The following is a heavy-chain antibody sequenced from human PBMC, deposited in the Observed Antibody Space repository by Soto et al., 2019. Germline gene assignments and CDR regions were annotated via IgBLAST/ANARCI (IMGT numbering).Heavy chain of an antibody. CDR3: AQDVGD. CDR2: IIPMLDIT. D-gene: IGHD1-26*01. CDR1: GGSFSTYS. V-gene: IGHV1-69*04. Sequence: QLQLVQYGTELKKPGSSVKVSCKASGGSFSTYSITWVRQAPGQGPEWMGRIIPMLDITDYAQKFQGRVTITADNATSTAYMELIRLTSEDTDVYYCAQDVGDLGQGTLVTGSS. J-gene: IGHJ1*01.